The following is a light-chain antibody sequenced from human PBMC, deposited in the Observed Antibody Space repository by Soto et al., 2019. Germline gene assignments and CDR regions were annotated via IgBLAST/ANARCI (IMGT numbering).Light chain of an antibody. V-gene: IGLV4-69*01. J-gene: IGLJ3*02. CDR3: QTWGTGTRGV. CDR2: LNSDGSH. Sequence: HPVLTQSPSASASLGASVKLTCTLSSGHSSYAIAWHQQQPEKGPRYLMKLNSDGSHSKGDGIPDRFSGSSSGAERYLTISSLQSEDEADYYCQTWGTGTRGVFGGGTKLTVL. CDR1: SGHSSYA.